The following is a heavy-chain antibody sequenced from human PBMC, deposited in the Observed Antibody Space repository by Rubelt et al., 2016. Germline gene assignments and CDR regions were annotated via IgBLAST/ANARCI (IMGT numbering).Heavy chain of an antibody. V-gene: IGHV3-30*04. Sequence: QVQLVESGGGVVQPGRSLRLSCAASGFTFSSYAMNWVRQAPGQGLEWAAVISYEGNNKSYADSVKGRFTHYRDNSKNTLYLQMNSLGGEDTAVYYCARDESAMATAYLDYWGQGTLVTVSS. D-gene: IGHD5-24*01. CDR3: ARDESAMATAYLDY. CDR1: GFTFSSYA. J-gene: IGHJ4*02. CDR2: ISYEGNNK.